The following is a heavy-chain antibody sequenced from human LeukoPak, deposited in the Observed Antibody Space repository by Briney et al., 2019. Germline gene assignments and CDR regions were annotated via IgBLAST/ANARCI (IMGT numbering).Heavy chain of an antibody. D-gene: IGHD5-12*01. CDR3: ARDDIVSQH. V-gene: IGHV3-74*01. CDR2: IDSDGSGT. J-gene: IGHJ1*01. Sequence: GGSLRLSCAASGFTFTNYWMHWVRQAPWKGLVWVSRIDSDGSGTSYADSVKGRFTISRDNANNYLYLQMDSLRGEDTAVYFCARDDIVSQHWGQGTLVTVSS. CDR1: GFTFTNYW.